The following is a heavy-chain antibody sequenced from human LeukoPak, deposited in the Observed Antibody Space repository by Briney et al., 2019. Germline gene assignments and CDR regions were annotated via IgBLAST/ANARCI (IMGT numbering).Heavy chain of an antibody. Sequence: EASVKVSCKASGYTFNGYYIHWVRQAPGQGLEWMGWINPNSGDTNCAQKFKGRVTLTRDTSINTAYMELNSLRAEDTAVYYCARDGGTTIFGVVIGSGEFAYWGQGTLVTVSS. J-gene: IGHJ4*02. CDR3: ARDGGTTIFGVVIGSGEFAY. CDR2: INPNSGDT. D-gene: IGHD3-3*01. V-gene: IGHV1-2*02. CDR1: GYTFNGYY.